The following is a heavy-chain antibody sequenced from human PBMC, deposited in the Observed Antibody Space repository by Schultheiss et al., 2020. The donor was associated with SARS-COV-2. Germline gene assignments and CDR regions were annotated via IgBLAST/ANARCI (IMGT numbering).Heavy chain of an antibody. CDR2: IWYDGSNK. Sequence: GGSLRLSCSASGFTFSSYEMNWVRQAPGKGLEWVAVIWYDGSNKYYADSVKGRFTISRDNSKNTLYLQMNSLRAEDTAVYYCAKDQIGAVTDYWGQGILVTVSS. CDR3: AKDQIGAVTDY. CDR1: GFTFSSYE. V-gene: IGHV3-33*06. D-gene: IGHD4-17*01. J-gene: IGHJ4*02.